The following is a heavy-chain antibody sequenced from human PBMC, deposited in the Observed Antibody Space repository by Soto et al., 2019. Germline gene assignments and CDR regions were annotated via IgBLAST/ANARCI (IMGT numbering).Heavy chain of an antibody. CDR2: INYRGTT. V-gene: IGHV4-31*03. D-gene: IGHD6-13*01. CDR3: ARDAPGAAPY. J-gene: IGHJ4*02. Sequence: QVQLQESGPGLVKPSQTLSLTCTVSGGPIINGDSYLNWIRQHPEKGLERMGYINYRGTTNYNPALKSRILISIDTSKNQLSLRLTSLTAAATAVHYCARDAPGAAPYWGQGTLVTVSS. CDR1: GGPIINGDSY.